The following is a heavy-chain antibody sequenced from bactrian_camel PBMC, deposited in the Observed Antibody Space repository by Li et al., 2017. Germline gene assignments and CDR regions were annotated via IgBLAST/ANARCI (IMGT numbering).Heavy chain of an antibody. V-gene: IGHV3S9*01. D-gene: IGHD2*01. J-gene: IGHJ4*01. CDR1: QYAWDTYC. CDR2: IDGRGAA. Sequence: HVQLVESGGGAVQAGGVLKLSCAATTQYAWDTYCMAWFRRVGGKEREGVAGIDGRGAATYTDSVKGRFTVSRDNANNTVNLMMNSLKPEDTAMYYCAANFGPYCSGPYLARRANFLGQGTQVTVS.